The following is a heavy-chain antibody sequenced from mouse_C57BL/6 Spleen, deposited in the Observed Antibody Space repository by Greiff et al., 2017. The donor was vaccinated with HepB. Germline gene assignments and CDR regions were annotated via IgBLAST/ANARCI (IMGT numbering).Heavy chain of an antibody. V-gene: IGHV1-61*01. CDR1: GYTFTSYW. CDR2: IYPSDSET. Sequence: QVQLQQPGAELVRPGSSVKLSCKASGYTFTSYWMDWVKQRPGQGLEWIGNIYPSDSETHYNQKFKDKATLTVDKSSSTAYMPLSSLTSEDSAVYYCASFYYYGSSYFDYWGQGTTLTVSS. J-gene: IGHJ2*01. D-gene: IGHD1-1*01. CDR3: ASFYYYGSSYFDY.